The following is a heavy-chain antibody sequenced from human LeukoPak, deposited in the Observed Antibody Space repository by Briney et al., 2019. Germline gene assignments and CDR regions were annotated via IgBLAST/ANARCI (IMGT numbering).Heavy chain of an antibody. CDR3: AKGYSYGSDSDY. J-gene: IGHJ4*02. CDR1: GFTFSNYA. CDR2: ISGGGDST. Sequence: QSGGSLRLSCEVSGFTFSNYAMSWVRQAPGKGLEWVSAISGGGDSTFYGDSVKGRFTISRDNSKSTLYLQMNSLRAEDTAVYYCAKGYSYGSDSDYWGQGTLVTVSS. V-gene: IGHV3-23*01. D-gene: IGHD5-18*01.